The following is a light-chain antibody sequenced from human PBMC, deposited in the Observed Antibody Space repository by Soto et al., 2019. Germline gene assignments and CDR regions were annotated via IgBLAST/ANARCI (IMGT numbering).Light chain of an antibody. CDR1: QTVSSSS. Sequence: EIVLTQSPGTLSLSPGERATLSCRASQTVSSSSLAWYQQKPGQAPRLLIYGASSRATGIPDRFTGSGSRTDFTLTISRLEPEDFATYYCQQYGISPRTFGQGTKVEI. CDR3: QQYGISPRT. J-gene: IGKJ1*01. V-gene: IGKV3-20*01. CDR2: GAS.